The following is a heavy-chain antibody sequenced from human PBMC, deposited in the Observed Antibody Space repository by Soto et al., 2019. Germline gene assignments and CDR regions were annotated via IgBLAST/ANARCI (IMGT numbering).Heavy chain of an antibody. CDR1: GFTVSSRRNY. V-gene: IGHV3-53*01. CDR3: ARGTAEYDSSGYTLSA. Sequence: EVQLVESGGGWIQPGGSLRLSCVVSGFTVSSRRNYMSWVRQAPGKGLEWVSVIFDGDNSYYADSVKGRFIISRDNSKNTLYLQMNSLRAEDTAVYYCARGTAEYDSSGYTLSAWGRGNLVTVSS. J-gene: IGHJ2*01. CDR2: IFDGDNS. D-gene: IGHD3-22*01.